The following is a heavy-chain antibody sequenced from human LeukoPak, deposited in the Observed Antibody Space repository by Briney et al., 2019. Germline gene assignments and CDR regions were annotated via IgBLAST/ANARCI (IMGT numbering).Heavy chain of an antibody. CDR1: GFTFSSYA. J-gene: IGHJ6*02. D-gene: IGHD2-8*01. Sequence: GGSLRLSCAASGFTFSSYAMHWVRQAPGKGLEWVAVISYDGSNKYYADSVKGRFTISRDNSKNTLYLQMNSLRAEDTAVYYCARVMGSYYYHGMDVWGQGTTVTVSS. CDR3: ARVMGSYYYHGMDV. V-gene: IGHV3-30-3*01. CDR2: ISYDGSNK.